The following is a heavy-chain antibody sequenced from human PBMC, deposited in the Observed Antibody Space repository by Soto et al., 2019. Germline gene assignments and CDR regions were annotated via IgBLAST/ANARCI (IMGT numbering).Heavy chain of an antibody. CDR1: GFIFSSFW. J-gene: IGHJ4*02. Sequence: EVQLVESGGGLVQPGGSLRLSCAASGFIFSSFWIQWVRQVPGEGLEWVSRINTDGSITTYADSVKGRFTISRDNAKNTVFLQMNSLRAEDTAVYYCARGGSFRFDYWGQGALVTVSS. D-gene: IGHD1-26*01. CDR3: ARGGSFRFDY. V-gene: IGHV3-74*03. CDR2: INTDGSIT.